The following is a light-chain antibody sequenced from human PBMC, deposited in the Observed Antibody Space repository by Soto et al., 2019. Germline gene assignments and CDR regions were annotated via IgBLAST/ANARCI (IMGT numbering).Light chain of an antibody. V-gene: IGKV3-11*01. Sequence: EIVLTQSPATLSLSPVERATLSCRASQSVSSYLAWYQQKPGQAPRLLIYDASNRATGIPARFGGSGSGTDFTLTISRLEPEDFAVYYCQQRSNWPITFGQGTRLEIK. CDR3: QQRSNWPIT. CDR2: DAS. CDR1: QSVSSY. J-gene: IGKJ5*01.